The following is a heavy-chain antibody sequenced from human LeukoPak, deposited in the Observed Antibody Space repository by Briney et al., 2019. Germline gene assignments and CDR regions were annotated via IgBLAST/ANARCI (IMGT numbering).Heavy chain of an antibody. Sequence: SETLSLTCTVSGGSISNSVYYWGWIRQPPGKGLEWIGEINHSGSTNYNPSLKSRVTISVDTSKNQFSLKLSSVTAADTAMYFCVRERTEGYYDNSGSFDYWGQGILVTVSS. CDR1: GGSISNSVYY. CDR2: INHSGST. D-gene: IGHD3-22*01. CDR3: VRERTEGYYDNSGSFDY. V-gene: IGHV4-39*07. J-gene: IGHJ4*02.